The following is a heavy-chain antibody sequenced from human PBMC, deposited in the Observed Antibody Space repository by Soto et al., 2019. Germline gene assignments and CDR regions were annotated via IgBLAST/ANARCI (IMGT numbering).Heavy chain of an antibody. D-gene: IGHD1-1*01. CDR2: IIPIFGTA. CDR1: GGTFSSYA. V-gene: IGHV1-69*13. CDR3: ASPGTTGNDFDY. J-gene: IGHJ4*02. Sequence: ASVKVSCKASGGTFSSYAISWVRQAPGQGLEWMGGIIPIFGTANYAQKFQGRVTITADESTSTAYMELSSLRSEDTAVYYCASPGTTGNDFDYWGQGTLVTVSS.